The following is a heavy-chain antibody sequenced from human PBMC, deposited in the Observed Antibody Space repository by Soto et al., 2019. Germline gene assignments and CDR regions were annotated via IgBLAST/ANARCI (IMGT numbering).Heavy chain of an antibody. J-gene: IGHJ5*02. CDR3: AKDAGLRFLEWLYNWFDP. D-gene: IGHD3-3*01. Sequence: GGSLRLSCAASGFTFSSYAMSWVRQAPGKGLEWVSAISGSGGSTYYADSVKGRFTISRDNSKNTLYLQMNSLRAEDTAVYYCAKDAGLRFLEWLYNWFDPWGQGTLVTVSS. CDR2: ISGSGGST. CDR1: GFTFSSYA. V-gene: IGHV3-23*01.